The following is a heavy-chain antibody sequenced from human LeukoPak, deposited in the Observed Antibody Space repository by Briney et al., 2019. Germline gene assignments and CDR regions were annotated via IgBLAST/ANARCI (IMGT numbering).Heavy chain of an antibody. CDR1: GGSLRTNY. V-gene: IGHV4-59*01. CDR3: AIDSYDYDSHFEDVFDS. CDR2: AHSRGHT. J-gene: IGHJ3*01. D-gene: IGHD5-18*01. Sequence: SETLSLTCTVSGGSLRTNYWSWIRQAPGKGLEWIEYAHSRGHTRSNPSLESRVTISVDMSNNHLSLRLTSVTAADTAVYYCAIDSYDYDSHFEDVFDSWGQGTMVTVSS.